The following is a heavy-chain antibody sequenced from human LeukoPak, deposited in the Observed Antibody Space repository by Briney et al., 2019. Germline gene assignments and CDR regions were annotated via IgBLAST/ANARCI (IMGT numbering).Heavy chain of an antibody. CDR3: TRVLAYTSGDY. CDR2: IRGNAYGGTT. D-gene: IGHD6-19*01. V-gene: IGHV3-49*04. CDR1: GFTFADYA. Sequence: SGGSLRLSCTTSGFTFADYAMSWVRQAPGKGLEWVGFIRGNAYGGTTGYVASVKGRFSISRDDSKSIAYLQMNSLQTEDTAVYYCTRVLAYTSGDYWGQGTLVTVSS. J-gene: IGHJ4*02.